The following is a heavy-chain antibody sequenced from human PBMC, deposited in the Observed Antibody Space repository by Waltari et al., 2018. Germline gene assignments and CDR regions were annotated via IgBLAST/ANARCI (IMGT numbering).Heavy chain of an antibody. Sequence: QLQLQESGPGLVKPSETLSLTCTVSGGSIRSSSYYWGWIRQPPGKGLEWIGIIYYSGSTYSNPSLKSRVPRSVDTSKNQFSLKLSSVTAADTAVYYCASYKYYYDSGAFDYWGQGTLVTVSS. J-gene: IGHJ4*02. CDR2: IYYSGST. CDR3: ASYKYYYDSGAFDY. CDR1: GGSIRSSSYY. V-gene: IGHV4-39*07. D-gene: IGHD3-22*01.